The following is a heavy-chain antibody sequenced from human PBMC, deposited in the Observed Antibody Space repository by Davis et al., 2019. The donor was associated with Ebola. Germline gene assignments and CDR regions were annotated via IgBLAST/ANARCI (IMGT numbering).Heavy chain of an antibody. V-gene: IGHV1-69*13. Sequence: AASVKVSCKASGYTFTSYDINWVRVARAQGRECMGGIIPMFGTANYAQKLQDRVTITQYESPSTAYVELSRLRSEDTAVYYCACPVVVAGTPLGYYYGMDVWGKGTTVTVSS. CDR3: ACPVVVAGTPLGYYYGMDV. CDR1: GYTFTSYD. D-gene: IGHD6-19*01. J-gene: IGHJ6*04. CDR2: IIPMFGTA.